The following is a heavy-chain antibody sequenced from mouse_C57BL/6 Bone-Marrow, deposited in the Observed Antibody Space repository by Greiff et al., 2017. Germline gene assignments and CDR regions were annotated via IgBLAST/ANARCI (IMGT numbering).Heavy chain of an antibody. D-gene: IGHD1-1*01. CDR1: GYTFTSYG. CDR3: ARVPHYYGSSWAMDY. Sequence: VQLQQSGAELARPGASVKLSCKASGYTFTSYGISWVKQRTGQGLEWIGEIYPRSGNTYYNEKFKGKATLTADKSSSTAYMELRSLTSEDSAVYFCARVPHYYGSSWAMDYWGQGTSVTVSS. CDR2: IYPRSGNT. J-gene: IGHJ4*01. V-gene: IGHV1-81*01.